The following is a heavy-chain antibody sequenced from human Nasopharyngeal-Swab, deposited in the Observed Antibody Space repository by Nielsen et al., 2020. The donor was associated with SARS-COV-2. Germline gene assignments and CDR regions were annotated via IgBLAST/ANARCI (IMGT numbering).Heavy chain of an antibody. D-gene: IGHD4-23*01. V-gene: IGHV3-20*04. J-gene: IGHJ4*02. CDR1: GFTFDDYG. CDR3: AAAPSGDYGGY. Sequence: GESLKISCAASGFTFDDYGMSWVRQVPGKGLEWVSGINWNGGSTGYADSVKGRFTISRDNAKNSLYLQMNSLRAEDTAVYYCAAAPSGDYGGYWGQGTLVTVSS. CDR2: INWNGGST.